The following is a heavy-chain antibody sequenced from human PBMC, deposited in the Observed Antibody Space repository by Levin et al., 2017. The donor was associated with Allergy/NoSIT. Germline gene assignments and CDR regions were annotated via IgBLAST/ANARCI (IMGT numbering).Heavy chain of an antibody. CDR2: ISSSGSTI. D-gene: IGHD6-6*01. V-gene: IGHV3-48*03. J-gene: IGHJ6*02. Sequence: GESLKISCAASGFTFSSYEMNWVRQAPGKGLEWVSYISSSGSTIYYADSVKGRFTISRDNAKNSLYLQMNSLRAEDTAVYYCARDSSSSSYYYYGMDVWGQGTTVTVSS. CDR1: GFTFSSYE. CDR3: ARDSSSSSYYYYGMDV.